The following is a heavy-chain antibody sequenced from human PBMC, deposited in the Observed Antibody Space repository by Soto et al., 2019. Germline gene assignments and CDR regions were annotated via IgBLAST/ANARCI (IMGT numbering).Heavy chain of an antibody. D-gene: IGHD5-12*01. CDR1: GGSISSADYY. CDR3: ARAIVVTIGGMDV. CDR2: IYYSGST. V-gene: IGHV4-30-4*01. Sequence: SETLSLTCTVSGGSISSADYYWSWVRQPPGKGLEWIGYIYYSGSTFFNPSLKSRVTISKDTSRNQFSLRLNSVTAADTAVYYCARAIVVTIGGMDVWCQGTTVTVS. J-gene: IGHJ6*02.